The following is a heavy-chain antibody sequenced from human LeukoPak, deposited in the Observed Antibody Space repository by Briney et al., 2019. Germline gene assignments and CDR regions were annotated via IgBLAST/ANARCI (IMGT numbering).Heavy chain of an antibody. J-gene: IGHJ6*03. Sequence: SVKVSCKHSGGTLSSYTISWVRQAPGPGLEWMGRIIPILGIANYAQKFQGRVTITADKSTSTSYMELSSLRSDDTAVYYCARGSRHVTIFGVPPEKYYYYMDVWGKGTTVTVSS. V-gene: IGHV1-69*02. CDR3: ARGSRHVTIFGVPPEKYYYYMDV. CDR2: IIPILGIA. CDR1: GGTLSSYT. D-gene: IGHD3-3*01.